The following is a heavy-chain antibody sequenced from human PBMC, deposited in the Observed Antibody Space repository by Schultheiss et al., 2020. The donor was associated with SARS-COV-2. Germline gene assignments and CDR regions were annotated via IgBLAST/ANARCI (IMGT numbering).Heavy chain of an antibody. J-gene: IGHJ4*02. CDR2: IYPGDSDT. V-gene: IGHV5-51*01. Sequence: GESLKISCKGSGYSFTSYYIAWVRQMPGKGLEWMGLIYPGDSDTRYSPSFQGQVTISADKSISTAYLQWSSLKASDTAMYYCARQGGRFSGRLDYWGQGTLVTVSS. CDR3: ARQGGRFSGRLDY. D-gene: IGHD2-15*01. CDR1: GYSFTSYY.